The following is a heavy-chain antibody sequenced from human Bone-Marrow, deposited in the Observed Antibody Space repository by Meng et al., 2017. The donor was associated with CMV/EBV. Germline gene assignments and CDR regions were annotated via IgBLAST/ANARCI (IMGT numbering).Heavy chain of an antibody. CDR1: GFTLSSYS. Sequence: GESLKISCTASGFTLSSYSMNWFRQAPGKGLEWVSSITVDYTSYAESVKGRFAISRDNAKNSLYLQMNSLRAEDTAVYYCAREDVIPVAPFDYWGQGTLVTVSS. V-gene: IGHV3-21*01. J-gene: IGHJ4*02. CDR3: AREDVIPVAPFDY. CDR2: ITVDYT. D-gene: IGHD2-2*01.